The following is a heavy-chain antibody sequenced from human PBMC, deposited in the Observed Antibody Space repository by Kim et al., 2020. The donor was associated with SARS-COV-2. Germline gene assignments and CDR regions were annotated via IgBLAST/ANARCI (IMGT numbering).Heavy chain of an antibody. Sequence: GGSLRLSCAASGFTFSSYGMHWVRQAPGKGREWVAVIWYDGSNKYYADSVKGRFTIPRDNSKNTLYLQMNSLRAEDTAVYYCARDEHSSGWYIDYWGQGTLVTVSS. CDR3: ARDEHSSGWYIDY. CDR1: GFTFSSYG. CDR2: IWYDGSNK. V-gene: IGHV3-33*08. D-gene: IGHD6-19*01. J-gene: IGHJ4*02.